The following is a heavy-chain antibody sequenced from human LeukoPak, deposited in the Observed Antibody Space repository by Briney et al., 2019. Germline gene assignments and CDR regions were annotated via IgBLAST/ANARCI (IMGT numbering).Heavy chain of an antibody. J-gene: IGHJ4*02. CDR1: GYTFTGYY. V-gene: IGHV1-2*02. Sequence: GASVKVSCKASGYTFTGYYIHWVRQAPGQGLEWMGWINPHSGGTNYAQKLQGRVTMTTDTSTSTAYMELRSLRSDDTAVYYCARDLRVGAILSVYNYWGQGTLVTVSS. CDR3: ARDLRVGAILSVYNY. CDR2: INPHSGGT. D-gene: IGHD1-26*01.